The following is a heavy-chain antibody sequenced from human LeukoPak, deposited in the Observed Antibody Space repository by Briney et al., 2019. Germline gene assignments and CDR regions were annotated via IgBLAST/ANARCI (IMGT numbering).Heavy chain of an antibody. J-gene: IGHJ4*02. V-gene: IGHV3-74*01. CDR3: AREWELLGPYFDY. CDR1: GFTFINAW. CDR2: INSDGSST. D-gene: IGHD1-26*01. Sequence: GGSPRLSCAASGFTFINAWMHWVRQAPGKGLVWVSRINSDGSSTSYADSVKGRFTISRDNAKNTLYLQMNSLRAEDTAVYYCAREWELLGPYFDYWGQGTLVTVSS.